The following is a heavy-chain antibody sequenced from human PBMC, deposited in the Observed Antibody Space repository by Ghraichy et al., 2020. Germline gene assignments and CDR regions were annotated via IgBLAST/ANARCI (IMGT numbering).Heavy chain of an antibody. J-gene: IGHJ6*02. Sequence: SQTLSLTCTVSGGSISSYYWSWIRQPPGKGLEWIGYIYTSGSTNYNPSLKSRVTISVDTSKNQFSLKLSSVTAADTAVYYCARHGASSSWYDLYYYGMDVWGQGTTVTVSS. CDR3: ARHGASSSWYDLYYYGMDV. D-gene: IGHD6-13*01. CDR2: IYTSGST. V-gene: IGHV4-4*09. CDR1: GGSISSYY.